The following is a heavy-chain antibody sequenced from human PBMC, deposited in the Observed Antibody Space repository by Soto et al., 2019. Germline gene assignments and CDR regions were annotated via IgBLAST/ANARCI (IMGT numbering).Heavy chain of an antibody. J-gene: IGHJ4*02. CDR2: ISYDGSNK. D-gene: IGHD3-16*02. CDR3: ARGVLSRSISRGPNFDY. V-gene: IGHV3-30-3*01. Sequence: GGSLRLSCAASGFTFSSYAMHWVRQAPGKGLEWVAVISYDGSNKYYADSVKGRFTISRDNSKNTLYLQMNSLRAEDTAVYYCARGVLSRSISRGPNFDYWGQGTLVTVSS. CDR1: GFTFSSYA.